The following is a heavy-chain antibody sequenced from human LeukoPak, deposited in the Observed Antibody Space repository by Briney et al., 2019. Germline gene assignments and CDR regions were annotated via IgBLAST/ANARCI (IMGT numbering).Heavy chain of an antibody. J-gene: IGHJ5*02. CDR3: ARSQFYGSGSYQGRWFDP. CDR2: IYYSGST. Sequence: SETLSLTCTVSGGSISSRTYYWGWIRQPPGKGLEWIGNIYYSGSTYYNPSLKSRANISVDTSKNQFSLKLTSVTAADTAVYYCARSQFYGSGSYQGRWFDPWGQGTLVTVSS. D-gene: IGHD3-10*01. CDR1: GGSISSRTYY. V-gene: IGHV4-39*07.